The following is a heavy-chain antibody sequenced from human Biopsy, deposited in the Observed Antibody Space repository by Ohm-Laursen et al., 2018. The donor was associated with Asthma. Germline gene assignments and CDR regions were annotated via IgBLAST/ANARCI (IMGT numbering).Heavy chain of an antibody. Sequence: SVKVSCKASGYTFNSAGITWARQAPGQGLEWMGWISVYNGNTKVAQKLQDRVTMTTDTSTSTAYMELGSLRSDDTAVYFCARAVDYSHYYGIDVWGQGTTVTVS. CDR2: ISVYNGNT. CDR3: ARAVDYSHYYGIDV. D-gene: IGHD3-10*01. V-gene: IGHV1-18*01. CDR1: GYTFNSAG. J-gene: IGHJ6*02.